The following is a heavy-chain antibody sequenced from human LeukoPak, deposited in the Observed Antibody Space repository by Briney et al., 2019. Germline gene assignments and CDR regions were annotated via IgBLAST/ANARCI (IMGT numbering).Heavy chain of an antibody. J-gene: IGHJ4*02. CDR2: ISENGGST. CDR1: GFSFSSYA. CDR3: ASGSSSWQDY. Sequence: GGSLRLSCAASGFSFSSYAMSWVRQAPGKGLEWVSAISENGGSTYYADSVKGRFTISRDNSKNSLYLQMNSLRAEDTALYYCASGSSSWQDYWGQGTLVTVSS. V-gene: IGHV3-23*01. D-gene: IGHD6-13*01.